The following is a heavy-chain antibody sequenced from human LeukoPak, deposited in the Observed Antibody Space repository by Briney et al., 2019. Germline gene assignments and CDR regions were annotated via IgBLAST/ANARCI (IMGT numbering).Heavy chain of an antibody. CDR3: ARGSWSSSIDY. J-gene: IGHJ4*02. Sequence: SQTLSLTCTVSGGSISSGDYYWSWIRQPPGKGLEYIGYIYYSGSTYYNPSLKSRITISVDTSKNQFSLKLSSVTAADTAVYYCARGSWSSSIDYWGQGTLVTVSS. CDR2: IYYSGST. D-gene: IGHD6-6*01. V-gene: IGHV4-30-4*01. CDR1: GGSISSGDYY.